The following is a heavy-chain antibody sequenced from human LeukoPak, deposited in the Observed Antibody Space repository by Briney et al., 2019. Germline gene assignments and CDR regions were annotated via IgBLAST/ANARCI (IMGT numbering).Heavy chain of an antibody. D-gene: IGHD5-12*01. CDR2: ISGSGGST. Sequence: GGSLRPSCAASGFTFSSYAMSWVRQAPGKGLEWVSAISGSGGSTYYADSVKGRFTISRDNSKNTLYLQMNSLRAEDTAVYYCAKDLGYSGYDLTGYWGQGTLVTVSS. CDR3: AKDLGYSGYDLTGY. J-gene: IGHJ4*02. V-gene: IGHV3-23*01. CDR1: GFTFSSYA.